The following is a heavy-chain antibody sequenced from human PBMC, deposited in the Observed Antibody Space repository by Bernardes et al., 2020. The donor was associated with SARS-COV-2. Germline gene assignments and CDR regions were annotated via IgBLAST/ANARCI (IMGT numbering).Heavy chain of an antibody. V-gene: IGHV3-7*01. CDR1: GFSFNSYW. J-gene: IGHJ4*02. Sequence: GGSLRLSRAASGFSFNSYWMSWVRQAPGKGLEWVANIRQDGNEKHYVDSVEGRFTISRDNAKNSLYLQMSSLRAEDTGVYYCARDKLVGPTLFEYWGQGTLVTVSS. CDR2: IRQDGNEK. CDR3: ARDKLVGPTLFEY. D-gene: IGHD1-26*01.